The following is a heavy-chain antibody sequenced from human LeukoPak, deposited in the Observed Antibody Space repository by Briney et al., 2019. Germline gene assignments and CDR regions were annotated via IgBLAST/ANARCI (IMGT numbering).Heavy chain of an antibody. CDR1: GFTFSDYY. D-gene: IGHD3-10*01. CDR2: ISSSTSYT. Sequence: GGSLRLSCAASGFTFSDYYMSWIRQAPGKGLEWVSYISSSTSYTNYADSVKGRFTISRDNSKNTLYLQMNSLRAEDTAVYYCAGDPGGYGSGSYGWFDPWGQGTLVTVSS. CDR3: AGDPGGYGSGSYGWFDP. V-gene: IGHV3-11*06. J-gene: IGHJ5*02.